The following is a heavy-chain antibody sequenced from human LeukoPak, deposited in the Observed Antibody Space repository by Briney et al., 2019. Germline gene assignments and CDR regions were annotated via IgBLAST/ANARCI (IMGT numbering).Heavy chain of an antibody. CDR3: ASGGIAAAGTRAFDI. Sequence: SETLSLTCTVSGGSISSYYWSWIRQPPGKGLEWIGYIYYSGSTNYNPSLKSRVTISVDTSKNQFSLKLSSVTAADTAVYYCASGGIAAAGTRAFDIWGQGTMVTVSS. CDR1: GGSISSYY. J-gene: IGHJ3*02. D-gene: IGHD6-13*01. V-gene: IGHV4-59*01. CDR2: IYYSGST.